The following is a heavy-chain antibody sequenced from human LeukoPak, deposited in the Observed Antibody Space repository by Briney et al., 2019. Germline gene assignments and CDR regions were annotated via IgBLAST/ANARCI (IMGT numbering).Heavy chain of an antibody. J-gene: IGHJ2*01. CDR3: ARDSAPDYCGGDCFYGGWYFDL. CDR1: GGSISTFY. V-gene: IGHV4-59*01. D-gene: IGHD2-21*02. Sequence: SETLSLTCTVSGGSISTFYWTWIRQPPGKGLEWIGHIYYTGTTNYNSSLKSRLTISVDTSKNQFSLKLSSVTAADTAVYYCARDSAPDYCGGDCFYGGWYFDLWGRGTLVTISS. CDR2: IYYTGTT.